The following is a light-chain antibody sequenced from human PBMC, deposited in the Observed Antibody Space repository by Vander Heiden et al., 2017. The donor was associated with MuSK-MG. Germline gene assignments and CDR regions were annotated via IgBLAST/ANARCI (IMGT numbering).Light chain of an antibody. CDR2: DAS. Sequence: DIVLTQSPATLSLTPGERATLSCRASQIIGGYLTWYQQKPGQAPRLLIYDASNRATGIPDRFSGSGSGTDFTLTISSLEPEDFAVYYCQQRSNWPLLTFGGGTKVE. V-gene: IGKV3-11*01. CDR1: QIIGGY. J-gene: IGKJ4*01. CDR3: QQRSNWPLLT.